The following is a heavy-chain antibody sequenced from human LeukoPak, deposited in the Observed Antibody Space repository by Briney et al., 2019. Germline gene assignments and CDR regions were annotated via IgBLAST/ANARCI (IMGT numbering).Heavy chain of an antibody. Sequence: GGSLRLSCAASGFTFSSYGMHWVRQAPGKGLEWVAVISCDGSNVYYADSVKGRFTISRDNSKDTLYLQMNSVRAEDTAVYYCAKDLGGGYYYDSRVFGDYWGQGTLVTVSS. CDR1: GFTFSSYG. D-gene: IGHD3-22*01. CDR3: AKDLGGGYYYDSRVFGDY. J-gene: IGHJ4*02. CDR2: ISCDGSNV. V-gene: IGHV3-30*18.